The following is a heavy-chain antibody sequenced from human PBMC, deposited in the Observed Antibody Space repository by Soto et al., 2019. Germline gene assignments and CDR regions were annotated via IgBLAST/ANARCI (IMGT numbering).Heavy chain of an antibody. Sequence: TLSLTCAVSGGSISSGAYSWNWIRQPPGKGLEWIGYIYLSGNTYQNPSLNSRATISLDRSKNQFSLRLSSVTAADTAVYYCAREGYYYDSSGFFDHWGQGALVTVSS. CDR3: AREGYYYDSSGFFDH. D-gene: IGHD3-22*01. CDR1: GGSISSGAYS. J-gene: IGHJ5*02. V-gene: IGHV4-30-2*01. CDR2: IYLSGNT.